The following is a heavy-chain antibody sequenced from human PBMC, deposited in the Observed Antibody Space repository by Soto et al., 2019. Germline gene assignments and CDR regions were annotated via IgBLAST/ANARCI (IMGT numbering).Heavy chain of an antibody. J-gene: IGHJ3*02. D-gene: IGHD2-15*01. CDR2: ISSSGSTI. CDR1: GFTFSDYY. CDR3: GRGGWEYCRGGSCYKGVGAFDI. V-gene: IGHV3-11*01. Sequence: QVQLVESGGGLVKPGGSLRLSCAASGFTFSDYYMSWIRQAPGKGLEWVSYISSSGSTIYYADSVKGRFTISRDNAKNSLYLKMNSLRAEDTAVYYWGRGGWEYCRGGSCYKGVGAFDIWGQGTMVTVSS.